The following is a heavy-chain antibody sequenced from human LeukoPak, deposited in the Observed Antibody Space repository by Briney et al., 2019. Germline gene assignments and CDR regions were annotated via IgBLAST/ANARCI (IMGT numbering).Heavy chain of an antibody. D-gene: IGHD5-18*01. V-gene: IGHV3-30*18. CDR1: GFTFSSYG. CDR3: AKDGRGYSYGYYY. Sequence: GGSLRLSCAASGFTFSSYGMHGVRQAPGKGLDGVAVISYDGRNKYYADSVKGRFTIYRDNSKNTLYLQMNSVRAEDTAVYYCAKDGRGYSYGYYYWGQGTLVSVSS. CDR2: ISYDGRNK. J-gene: IGHJ4*02.